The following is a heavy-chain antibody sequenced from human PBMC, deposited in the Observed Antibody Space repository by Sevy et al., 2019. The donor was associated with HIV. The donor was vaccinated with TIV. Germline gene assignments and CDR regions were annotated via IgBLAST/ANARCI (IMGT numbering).Heavy chain of an antibody. CDR2: SYYSGST. J-gene: IGHJ6*02. V-gene: IGHV4-59*01. D-gene: IGHD1-26*01. CDR1: GDSIRNFY. Sequence: SETLSLTCSVSGDSIRNFYRSWIRQPPGKGLEWIGDSYYSGSTNYNPSLKSRVTISVDTSKNQFSLKLRSVTAADTAVYYWARASPEHYYGMDVWGQGTTVTVSS. CDR3: ARASPEHYYGMDV.